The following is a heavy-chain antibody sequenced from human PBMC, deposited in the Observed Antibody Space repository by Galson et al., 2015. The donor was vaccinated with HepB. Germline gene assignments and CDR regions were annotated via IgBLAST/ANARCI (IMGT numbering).Heavy chain of an antibody. V-gene: IGHV3-30*18. CDR2: ISYDGSNK. D-gene: IGHD6-13*01. J-gene: IGHJ6*02. CDR1: GFTFSSYG. Sequence: SLRLSCAASGFTFSSYGMHWVRQAPGKGLEWVAVISYDGSNKYYADSVKGRFTISRDNSKNTLYLQMNSLRAEDTAVYYCAKGQQQLVLGDYYYYYGMDVWGQGTTVTVSS. CDR3: AKGQQQLVLGDYYYYYGMDV.